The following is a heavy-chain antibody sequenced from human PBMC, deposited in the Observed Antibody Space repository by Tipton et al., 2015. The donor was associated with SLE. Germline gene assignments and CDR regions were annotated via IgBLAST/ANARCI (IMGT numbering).Heavy chain of an antibody. J-gene: IGHJ6*02. Sequence: TLSLTCTVSGGSVSGDYWSWIRQPPGKGLEWIGYISKTGRSYYNPSLSSRVTISVDTSKNQFPLKLSSVTAADTAVYYCARRPHYYYYGMDVWGQGTTVTVSS. CDR3: ARRPHYYYYGMDV. CDR2: ISKTGRS. V-gene: IGHV4-4*09. CDR1: GGSVSGDY.